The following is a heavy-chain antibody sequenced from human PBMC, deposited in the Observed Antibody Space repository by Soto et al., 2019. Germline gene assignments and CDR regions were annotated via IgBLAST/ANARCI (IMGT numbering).Heavy chain of an antibody. Sequence: ASVKDSCKASGYTFTSYYMRWVRQAPGQGLEWMGIINPSGGSTSYAQKFQGRVTMTRDTSTSTVYMELSSPRSEDTAVYYCARGPRLIAVAGTGYFQHWGQGTLVTVSS. CDR3: ARGPRLIAVAGTGYFQH. D-gene: IGHD6-19*01. V-gene: IGHV1-46*03. J-gene: IGHJ1*01. CDR2: INPSGGST. CDR1: GYTFTSYY.